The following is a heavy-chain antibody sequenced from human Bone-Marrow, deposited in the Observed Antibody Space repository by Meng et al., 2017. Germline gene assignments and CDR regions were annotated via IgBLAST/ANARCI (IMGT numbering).Heavy chain of an antibody. V-gene: IGHV3-23*01. CDR2: ISGNAGST. D-gene: IGHD5-12*01. CDR3: AKRLLTGYESFFDY. CDR1: GFIFSSYA. J-gene: IGHJ4*02. Sequence: EVQLMESGGGFVPPGGSLRLSCAASGFIFSSYAMSWVRQAPGKGLEWVSAISGNAGSTFYADSVKGRFTISRDNPKNTLYLQMNSLRADDTAVYYCAKRLLTGYESFFDYWGQGTLVTVSS.